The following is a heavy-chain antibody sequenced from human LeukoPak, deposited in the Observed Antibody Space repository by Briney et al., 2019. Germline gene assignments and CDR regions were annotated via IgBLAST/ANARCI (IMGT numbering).Heavy chain of an antibody. CDR2: INSTGCST. V-gene: IGHV1-46*01. CDR1: GYTFPSYY. J-gene: IGHJ4*02. CDR3: ARDPLWSELI. Sequence: ASVKVSCKASGYTFPSYYMHWVRQAPGKGLEWMGIINSTGCSTSYAQKFQGRVTMTRDTSTSTVYMELSSLTSEDTAVYYCARDPLWSELIWGQGTLVTVSS. D-gene: IGHD4/OR15-4a*01.